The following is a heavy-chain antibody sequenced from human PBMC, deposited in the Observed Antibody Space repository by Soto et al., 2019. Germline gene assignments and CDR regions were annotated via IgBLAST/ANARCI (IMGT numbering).Heavy chain of an antibody. Sequence: LSLTCTVSSAPVSSSTYTWGWIRQPPGKGLEWIGSIYYSGSTYYNPSLNSRVTVSVDTSKNQFSLKVTSVTAADTAVYYCARLHGLCISSSCHGHYAMYVCGQGTTVTVSS. CDR1: SAPVSSSTYT. J-gene: IGHJ6*02. CDR2: IYYSGST. V-gene: IGHV4-39*01. CDR3: ARLHGLCISSSCHGHYAMYV. D-gene: IGHD2-2*01.